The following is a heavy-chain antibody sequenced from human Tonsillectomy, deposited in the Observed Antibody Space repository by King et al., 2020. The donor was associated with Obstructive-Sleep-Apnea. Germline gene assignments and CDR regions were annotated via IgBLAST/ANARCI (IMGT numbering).Heavy chain of an antibody. V-gene: IGHV3-21*01. CDR3: AREQLGASGYYDY. J-gene: IGHJ4*02. CDR1: GVTFTGYS. CDR2: ISRISIYI. D-gene: IGHD6-19*01. Sequence: VQLVESGGGLVKPGGSLRLSCAASGVTFTGYSMNWVRQAPGKGLECVSSISRISIYIYYADSVKGRFTISRDNAKHSLHLQMNSLRADDTAVYYCAREQLGASGYYDYWGQGTLVTVSS.